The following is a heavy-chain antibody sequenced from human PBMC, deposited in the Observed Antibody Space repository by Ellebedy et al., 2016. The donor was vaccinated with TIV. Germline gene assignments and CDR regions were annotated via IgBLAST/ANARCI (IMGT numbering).Heavy chain of an antibody. V-gene: IGHV1-18*01. CDR2: ISAYNGNT. CDR3: AMRRGYDYYGMDV. Sequence: ASVKVSXKASSYTFTSYGISWVRQAPGQGLEWMGRISAYNGNTNYAQKLQGRVTMTTDTSTSTAYMELRSLRSDDTAVYYCAMRRGYDYYGMDVWGQGTTVTVSS. D-gene: IGHD6-13*01. CDR1: SYTFTSYG. J-gene: IGHJ6*02.